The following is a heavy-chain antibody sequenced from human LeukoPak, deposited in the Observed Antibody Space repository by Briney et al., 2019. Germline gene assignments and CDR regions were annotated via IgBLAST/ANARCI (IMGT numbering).Heavy chain of an antibody. Sequence: PGGSLRLSCAASGFTFSSYAMSWVRQAPGKGLEWVAVISYDGSNKYYADSVKGRFTISRDNSKNTLYLQMNSLRAEDTAVYYCARTHMIVGHFDYWGQGTLVTVSS. CDR3: ARTHMIVGHFDY. J-gene: IGHJ4*02. CDR2: ISYDGSNK. CDR1: GFTFSSYA. V-gene: IGHV3-30-3*01. D-gene: IGHD3-22*01.